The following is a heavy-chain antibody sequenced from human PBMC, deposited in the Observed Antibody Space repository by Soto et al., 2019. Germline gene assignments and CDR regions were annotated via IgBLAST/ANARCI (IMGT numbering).Heavy chain of an antibody. V-gene: IGHV3-53*01. CDR3: ARHRHPRGTVGATSPLDP. D-gene: IGHD1-26*01. Sequence: GSLRLSCAISGFSVSSNYLSWVRQAPWKGLEWVSVHYSGGSTYYADSVQGRFTISRDKSKNTLYLQMRRVRAEDTAVYFCARHRHPRGTVGATSPLDPWGQGTQVTVSS. CDR2: HYSGGST. CDR1: GFSVSSNY. J-gene: IGHJ5*02.